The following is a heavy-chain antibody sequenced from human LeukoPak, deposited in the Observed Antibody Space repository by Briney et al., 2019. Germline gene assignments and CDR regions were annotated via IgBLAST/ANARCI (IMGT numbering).Heavy chain of an antibody. V-gene: IGHV3-30*03. D-gene: IGHD6-13*01. Sequence: GGSLRLSCVTSGFTFNSYGFYWVRQAPGKGLEGVAVISYDGSKRYYADSVKGRFTISRDTSNKTAYLEMNSLRVDDTAVYYCARGPLSAAGSFPRLGRDYFDYWGQGTLVTVSS. CDR2: ISYDGSKR. J-gene: IGHJ4*02. CDR3: ARGPLSAAGSFPRLGRDYFDY. CDR1: GFTFNSYG.